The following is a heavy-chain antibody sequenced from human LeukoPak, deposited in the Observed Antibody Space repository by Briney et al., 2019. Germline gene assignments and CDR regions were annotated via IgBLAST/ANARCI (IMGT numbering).Heavy chain of an antibody. CDR3: ARAPSSDYDILTGYYED. J-gene: IGHJ4*02. Sequence: SETLSLTCAVYGGSFSVYYWSWIRQPPGKGLEWIGEINHSGSTNYNPSLKSRVTISVDTSKNQFSLKLSSVTAADTAVYYCARAPSSDYDILTGYYEDWGQGTLVTVSS. V-gene: IGHV4-34*01. CDR2: INHSGST. D-gene: IGHD3-9*01. CDR1: GGSFSVYY.